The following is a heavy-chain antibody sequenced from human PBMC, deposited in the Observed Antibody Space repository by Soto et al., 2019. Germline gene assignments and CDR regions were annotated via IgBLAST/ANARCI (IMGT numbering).Heavy chain of an antibody. J-gene: IGHJ6*02. CDR3: ARIRRSSYSFGTNYSYYYGMDV. CDR2: IFSNYEK. D-gene: IGHD3-22*01. CDR1: GFSLNDGKMG. V-gene: IGHV2-26*01. Sequence: QVTLKESGPVLVRPTEPLTLTCAVSGFSLNDGKMGVTWIRQAPGKALEWLAHIFSNYEKSLSKSLKSRLATSKHTSKSHVVLSMTNMGPVDAGTYYSARIRRSSYSFGTNYSYYYGMDVWGQGTTVTVSS.